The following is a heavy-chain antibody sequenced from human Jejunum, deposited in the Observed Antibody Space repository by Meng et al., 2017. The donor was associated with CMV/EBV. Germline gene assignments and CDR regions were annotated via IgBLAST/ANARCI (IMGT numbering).Heavy chain of an antibody. V-gene: IGHV4-59*01. Sequence: TVSDGSISTYYWTWIRQPPGKGLEWIGFIYYSGSTNYNPSLKSRVTASIDTSKNQFSLRLSSVTAADTAVYYCARAQGVGAISDSWGQGTLVTVSS. J-gene: IGHJ4*02. CDR2: IYYSGST. CDR3: ARAQGVGAISDS. CDR1: DGSISTYY. D-gene: IGHD1-26*01.